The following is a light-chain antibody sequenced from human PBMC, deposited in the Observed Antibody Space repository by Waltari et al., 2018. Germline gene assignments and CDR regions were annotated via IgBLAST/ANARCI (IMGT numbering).Light chain of an antibody. V-gene: IGLV2-11*01. J-gene: IGLJ3*02. CDR1: SSDVGGYND. CDR3: CSYRSGNTWV. Sequence: QAALTQPPSVSKSLGQSVTISCTGTSSDVGGYNDVSWYQQHPGTAPRLLIYDVSKRPSGGSDRCSGSKSGNTASLTISGVQAEDEADYYCCSYRSGNTWVFGGGTRLTVL. CDR2: DVS.